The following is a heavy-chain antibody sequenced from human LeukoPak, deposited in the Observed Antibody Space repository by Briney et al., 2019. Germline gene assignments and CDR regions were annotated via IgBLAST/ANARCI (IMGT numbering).Heavy chain of an antibody. Sequence: ASVKVSCKAFGYTFTSNYMHWVRQAPGQGPEWMGVISPSGGSTTYAQKSQGRVTLTRDMSTSTDYLELSSLRSEDTAVYYCASAGYYDFWSDSTEFDYWGQGTLVTVSS. CDR1: GYTFTSNY. CDR2: ISPSGGST. V-gene: IGHV1-46*01. J-gene: IGHJ4*02. CDR3: ASAGYYDFWSDSTEFDY. D-gene: IGHD3-3*01.